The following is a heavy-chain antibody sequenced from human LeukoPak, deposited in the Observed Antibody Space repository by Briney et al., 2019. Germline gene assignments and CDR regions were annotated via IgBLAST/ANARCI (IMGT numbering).Heavy chain of an antibody. CDR1: GFTVSSNY. CDR2: IYSCGST. J-gene: IGHJ5*02. CDR3: AGHSSSPTGFDP. Sequence: GGSLRLSCAASGFTVSSNYKSWVRQAPGKGLEWVSVIYSCGSTYYADSVKGRFTISRDNSKNTLYLQMNSLRAEDTAVYYCAGHSSSPTGFDPWGQGTLVTVSS. V-gene: IGHV3-53*01. D-gene: IGHD6-13*01.